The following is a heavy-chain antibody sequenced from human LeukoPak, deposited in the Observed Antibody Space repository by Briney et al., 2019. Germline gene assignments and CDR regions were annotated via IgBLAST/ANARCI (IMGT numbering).Heavy chain of an antibody. V-gene: IGHV1-2*02. CDR3: ARDPQDIVVVPAAPGGYFDY. CDR2: INPNSGGT. Sequence: GASVKVSCKASGYTFSNHGISWVRQAPGQGLEWMGWINPNSGGTNYAQKFQGRVTMTRDTSISTAYMELSRLRSDDTAVYYCARDPQDIVVVPAAPGGYFDYWGQGTLVTVSS. J-gene: IGHJ4*02. CDR1: GYTFSNHG. D-gene: IGHD2-2*01.